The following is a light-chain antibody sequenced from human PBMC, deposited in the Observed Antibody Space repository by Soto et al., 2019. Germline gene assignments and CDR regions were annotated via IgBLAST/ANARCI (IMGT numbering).Light chain of an antibody. Sequence: EIVLTQSPATLSLSPGETATLSCGASQRVSNNFLGWYQQKPGLPPRLLIYDATSRANGIPERFSGRGSGTHFTLTISRLEPEDFAVYYCQQYGSTPWTFGRGTKV. CDR1: QRVSNNF. V-gene: IGKV3D-20*01. CDR3: QQYGSTPWT. CDR2: DAT. J-gene: IGKJ1*01.